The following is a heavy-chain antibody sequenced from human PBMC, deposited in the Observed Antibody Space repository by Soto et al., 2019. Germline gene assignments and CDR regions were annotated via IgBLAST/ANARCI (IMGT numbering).Heavy chain of an antibody. Sequence: SQTLSLTCGISGDSVSSNSAAWNWLRQSPSRGLEWLGRTYYRSKWYNDYAVSVESRITINPDTSKNHFSLQLNFVTPEDTAVYFCARGEQYSGRIFDYWGQGTLGSLSS. CDR3: ARGEQYSGRIFDY. V-gene: IGHV6-1*01. CDR1: GDSVSSNSAA. CDR2: TYYRSKWYN. J-gene: IGHJ4*02. D-gene: IGHD1-26*01.